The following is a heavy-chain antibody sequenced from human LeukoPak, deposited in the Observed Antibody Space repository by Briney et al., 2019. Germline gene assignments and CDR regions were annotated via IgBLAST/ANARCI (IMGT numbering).Heavy chain of an antibody. V-gene: IGHV3-30*03. CDR3: ARGKVVVVEARPYYYYYGMDV. Sequence: GGSLRLSCAASGFTFSSYGMHWVRQAPGKGLEWVAVISYDGSNKYYADSVKGRFTISRDNSKNTLYLQMNSLRAEDTAVYYCARGKVVVVEARPYYYYYGMDVWGQGTTVTVSS. D-gene: IGHD2-2*01. CDR2: ISYDGSNK. CDR1: GFTFSSYG. J-gene: IGHJ6*02.